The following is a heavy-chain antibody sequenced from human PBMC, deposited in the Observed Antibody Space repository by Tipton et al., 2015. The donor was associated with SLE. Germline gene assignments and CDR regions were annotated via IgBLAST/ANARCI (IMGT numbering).Heavy chain of an antibody. CDR2: IFYTGSA. CDR3: ARDRFHGWFDP. V-gene: IGHV4-59*02. Sequence: LSCSVSGGSVTSFYWSWIRQPPGKGLEWIGYIFYTGSANYNPSLKSRVTISLDTSKNQFSLKLNSVTAADTAVYYCARDRFHGWFDPWGQGTLVTVSS. CDR1: GGSVTSFY. J-gene: IGHJ5*02.